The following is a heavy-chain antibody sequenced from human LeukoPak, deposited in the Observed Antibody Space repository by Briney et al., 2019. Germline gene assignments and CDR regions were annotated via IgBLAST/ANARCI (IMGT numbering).Heavy chain of an antibody. CDR1: GFTFSDYY. Sequence: GGSLRLSCAASGFTFSDYYMSWIRQAPGKGLEWVSYISSSGSTIYYADSVKGRFTISRDNAKNSLYLQMNSLRAEDTALYYCAKSVGATTYFDYWGQGTLVTVSS. CDR2: ISSSGSTI. CDR3: AKSVGATTYFDY. V-gene: IGHV3-11*01. J-gene: IGHJ4*02. D-gene: IGHD1-26*01.